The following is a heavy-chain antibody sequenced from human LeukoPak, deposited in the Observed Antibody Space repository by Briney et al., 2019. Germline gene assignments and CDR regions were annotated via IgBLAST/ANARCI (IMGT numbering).Heavy chain of an antibody. CDR1: GYTFTSYA. CDR2: INAGNGNT. D-gene: IGHD3-22*01. Sequence: ASVKVSCKASGYTFTSYAMHWMRQAPGQRLEWMGWINAGNGNTKYSQEFQGRVTITRDTSASTAYMELSSLRSEDMAVYYCARGGNYYDSSGIDYWGQGTLVTVSS. J-gene: IGHJ4*02. CDR3: ARGGNYYDSSGIDY. V-gene: IGHV1-3*03.